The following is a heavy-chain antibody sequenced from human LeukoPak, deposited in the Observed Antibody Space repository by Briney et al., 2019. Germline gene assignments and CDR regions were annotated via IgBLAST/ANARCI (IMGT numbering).Heavy chain of an antibody. J-gene: IGHJ4*02. D-gene: IGHD2-8*01. CDR3: ARGLGVYIRRVLYY. CDR2: IIPIFGTA. V-gene: IGHV1-69*05. Sequence: GASVKVSCKASGGTFSSYAISWVRQAPGQGLEWMGGIIPIFGTANYAQKFQGRVTITRNTSISTAYMELSSLRSEDTAVYYCARGLGVYIRRVLYYWGQGTLVTVSS. CDR1: GGTFSSYA.